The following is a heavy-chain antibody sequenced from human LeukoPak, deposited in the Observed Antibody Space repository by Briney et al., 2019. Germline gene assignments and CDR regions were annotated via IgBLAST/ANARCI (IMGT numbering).Heavy chain of an antibody. CDR3: ARGRGDCGGDCYDWFDP. CDR2: MNPNSGNT. D-gene: IGHD2-21*02. J-gene: IGHJ5*02. V-gene: IGHV1-8*01. Sequence: ASVKVSCKASGYTFTSYDINWVRQATGQGLERMGWMNPNSGNTGYAQKFQGRVTMTRNTSISTAYMELSSLRSEDTAVYYCARGRGDCGGDCYDWFDPWGQGTLVTVSS. CDR1: GYTFTSYD.